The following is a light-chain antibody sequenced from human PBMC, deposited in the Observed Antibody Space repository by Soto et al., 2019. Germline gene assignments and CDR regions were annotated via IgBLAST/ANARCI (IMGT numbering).Light chain of an antibody. Sequence: DIQMTQSPSPLSASVGERVTITCRASQSVSNWLAWYQQKPGKAPNLLIYDVSSLESGVPSRFSGSGSGTECILTVSSLQPADVATYYCLQDHDDSWTFGQGTKVDIK. J-gene: IGKJ1*01. CDR2: DVS. CDR1: QSVSNW. CDR3: LQDHDDSWT. V-gene: IGKV1-5*01.